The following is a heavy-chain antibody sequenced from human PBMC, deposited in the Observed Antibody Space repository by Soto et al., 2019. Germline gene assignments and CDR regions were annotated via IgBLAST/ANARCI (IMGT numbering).Heavy chain of an antibody. CDR1: GFTFSSYD. CDR3: ARAGVYGSFDI. D-gene: IGHD4-17*01. Sequence: QAGGSLRLSCAASGFTFSSYDMHWVRQATGKGLEWVSAIGTAGDTYYPGSVKGRFTISRENAKNSLYLQMNSLRAGDTVVYYCARAGVYGSFDIWGQGTMVTVSS. CDR2: IGTAGDT. V-gene: IGHV3-13*01. J-gene: IGHJ3*02.